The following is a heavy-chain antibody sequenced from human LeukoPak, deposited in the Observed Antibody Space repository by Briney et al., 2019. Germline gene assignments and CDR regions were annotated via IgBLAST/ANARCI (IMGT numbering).Heavy chain of an antibody. CDR1: GGSLSSYY. J-gene: IGHJ5*02. CDR3: ARRGGSSGWLNWFDP. V-gene: IGHV4-59*01. CDR2: IYYSGST. Sequence: SETLSLTCTVSGGSLSSYYWSWVRQPPGKGLEWIGYIYYSGSTNYNPSLKSRGTISVDTSKNQFSLKLSSVTAADTAVYYCARRGGSSGWLNWFDPWGQGTLVTVSS. D-gene: IGHD6-19*01.